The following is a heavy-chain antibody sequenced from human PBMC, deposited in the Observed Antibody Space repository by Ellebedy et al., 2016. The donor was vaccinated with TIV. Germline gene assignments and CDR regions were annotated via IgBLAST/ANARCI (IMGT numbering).Heavy chain of an antibody. Sequence: GESLKISCSASGFTFSSYAMHWVRQAPGKGLEYVSAISSNGGSTYYADSVKGRFTISRDNSKNTLYLQMSSLRAEDTAVYYCARDDWREAVPTDVWGQGTTVTVSS. CDR2: ISSNGGST. J-gene: IGHJ6*02. D-gene: IGHD6-19*01. V-gene: IGHV3-64D*06. CDR3: ARDDWREAVPTDV. CDR1: GFTFSSYA.